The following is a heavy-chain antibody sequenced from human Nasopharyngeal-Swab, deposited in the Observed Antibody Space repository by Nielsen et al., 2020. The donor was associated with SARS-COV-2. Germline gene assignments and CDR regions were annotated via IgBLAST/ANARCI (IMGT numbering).Heavy chain of an antibody. D-gene: IGHD1-26*01. CDR3: ARDRIVGARGHDAFDI. J-gene: IGHJ3*02. V-gene: IGHV3-74*01. CDR2: INSDGSST. Sequence: PGKGLVWVSRINSDGSSTSYADSVKGRFTISRDNAKNTLYLQMNSLRAEDTAVYYCARDRIVGARGHDAFDIWGQGTMVTVSS.